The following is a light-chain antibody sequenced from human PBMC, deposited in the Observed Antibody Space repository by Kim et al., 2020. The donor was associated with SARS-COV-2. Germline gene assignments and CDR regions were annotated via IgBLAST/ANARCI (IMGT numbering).Light chain of an antibody. CDR2: RDN. V-gene: IGLV3-9*01. CDR3: QVWDSTVV. J-gene: IGLJ2*01. CDR1: NIGGNS. Sequence: VYVALGQTARISCGGNNIGGNSVQWYQQKPGQAPVLVIYRDNNRPSGIPERFSGSNLGNTATLTISRAQAGDEADYYCQVWDSTVVFGGGTQLTVL.